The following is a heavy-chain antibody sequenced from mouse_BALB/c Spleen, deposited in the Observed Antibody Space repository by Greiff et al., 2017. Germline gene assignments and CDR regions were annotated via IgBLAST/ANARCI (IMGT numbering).Heavy chain of an antibody. Sequence: VQLQQSGAELVKPGASVKLSCTASGFNIKDTYMHWVKQRPEQGLEWIGRIDPANGNTKYDPKFQGKATITADTSSNTAYLQLSSLTSEDTAVYYCARGNSLLRPFAYWGQGTLVTVSA. CDR3: ARGNSLLRPFAY. D-gene: IGHD1-2*01. CDR2: IDPANGNT. CDR1: GFNIKDTY. J-gene: IGHJ3*01. V-gene: IGHV14-3*02.